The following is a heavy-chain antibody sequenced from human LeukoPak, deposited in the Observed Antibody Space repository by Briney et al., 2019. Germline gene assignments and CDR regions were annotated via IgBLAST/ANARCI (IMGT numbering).Heavy chain of an antibody. CDR3: TTDVGSGSYVFDY. D-gene: IGHD3-10*01. Sequence: PGGTLRLSCAASGFTFSSYGMSWVRQAPGKGLEWVGRIKSKTDGGTTDYAAPVKGRFTISRDDSKNTLYLQMNSLKTEDTAVYYCTTDVGSGSYVFDYWGQGTLVTVSS. V-gene: IGHV3-15*01. CDR1: GFTFSSYG. J-gene: IGHJ4*02. CDR2: IKSKTDGGTT.